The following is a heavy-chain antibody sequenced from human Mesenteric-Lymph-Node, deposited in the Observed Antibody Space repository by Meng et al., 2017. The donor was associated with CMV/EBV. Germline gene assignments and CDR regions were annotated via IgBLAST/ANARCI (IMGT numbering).Heavy chain of an antibody. Sequence: QVRLHQWGAGLLKASETLSVTCAVYGGSFSGYYWNWIRQSPEKGLEWIGEINHSGSTTYNPSFTSRIIISVDTSTNQISLNMSSVTAADTAVYYCARGSSYDILTGYFDYWGQGALVTVSS. D-gene: IGHD3-9*01. CDR2: INHSGST. CDR3: ARGSSYDILTGYFDY. J-gene: IGHJ4*02. CDR1: GGSFSGYY. V-gene: IGHV4-34*01.